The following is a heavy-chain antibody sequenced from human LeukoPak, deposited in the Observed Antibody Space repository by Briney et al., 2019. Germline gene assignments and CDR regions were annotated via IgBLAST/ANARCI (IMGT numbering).Heavy chain of an antibody. CDR3: ARDLYSYYGSFDY. D-gene: IGHD4-11*01. J-gene: IGHJ4*02. CDR1: GFTISDGYH. Sequence: SETLSLTCTVSGFTISDGYHWGWLRPPPGKGLEWIGTLYHSGNTYYKPSLKSRVTISVDTSKNHFSLTLPSVTAADTAVYYCARDLYSYYGSFDYWGQGTLVAVSS. CDR2: LYHSGNT. V-gene: IGHV4-38-2*02.